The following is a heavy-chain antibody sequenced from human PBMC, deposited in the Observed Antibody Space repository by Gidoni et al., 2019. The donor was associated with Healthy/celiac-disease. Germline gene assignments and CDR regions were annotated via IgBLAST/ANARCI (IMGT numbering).Heavy chain of an antibody. D-gene: IGHD4-17*01. CDR2: IYYSGST. CDR1: GGSISSYY. Sequence: QVQLQESGPGLVKPSETLSLTCTVAGGSISSYYWSWIRQPPGKGLEWIGYIYYSGSTNYNPSLKSRVTISVDTSKNQFSLKLSSVTAADTAVYYCAREGADYGGNSHFDYWGQGTLVTVSS. J-gene: IGHJ4*02. V-gene: IGHV4-59*01. CDR3: AREGADYGGNSHFDY.